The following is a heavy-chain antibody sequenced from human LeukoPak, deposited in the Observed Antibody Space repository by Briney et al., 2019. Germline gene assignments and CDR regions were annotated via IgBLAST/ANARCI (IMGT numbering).Heavy chain of an antibody. J-gene: IGHJ4*02. Sequence: GGSLRLSFAASGFTFSSSAISWVRQAPGKGLEWVSAISNNGGYTYYADSVQGRFTISRDNSKSTLCLQMNSLRAEDTAVYYCAKQLGYCSDGSCYFPYWGQGTLVTVSS. D-gene: IGHD2-15*01. CDR2: ISNNGGYT. V-gene: IGHV3-23*01. CDR3: AKQLGYCSDGSCYFPY. CDR1: GFTFSSSA.